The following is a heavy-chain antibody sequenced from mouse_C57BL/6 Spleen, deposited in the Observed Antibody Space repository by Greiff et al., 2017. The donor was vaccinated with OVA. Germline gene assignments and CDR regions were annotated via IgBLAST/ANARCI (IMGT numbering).Heavy chain of an antibody. CDR3: ARGAGTDYAMDY. CDR1: GYTFTSYW. Sequence: VQLQQSGAELVMPGASVKLSCKASGYTFTSYWMHWVKQRPGQGLEWIGEIDPSDSYTNYNQKFKGKSTLTVDKSSSTAYMQLSSLTSEDSAVYYCARGAGTDYAMDYWGQGTSVTVSS. J-gene: IGHJ4*01. V-gene: IGHV1-69*01. CDR2: IDPSDSYT. D-gene: IGHD4-1*01.